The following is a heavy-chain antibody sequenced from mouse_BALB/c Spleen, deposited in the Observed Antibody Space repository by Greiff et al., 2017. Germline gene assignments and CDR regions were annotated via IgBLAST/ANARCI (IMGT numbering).Heavy chain of an antibody. V-gene: IGHV1-7*01. D-gene: IGHD2-10*02. J-gene: IGHJ4*01. CDR1: GYTFTSYW. CDR3: ARQIPYGNFYAMDY. Sequence: VQLQQSGAELAKPGASVKMSCKASGYTFTSYWMHWVKQRPGQGLEWIGYSNPSTGYTEYNQKFKDKATLTADKSSSTAYMQLSSLTSEDSAVYYCARQIPYGNFYAMDYWGQGTSVTVSS. CDR2: SNPSTGYT.